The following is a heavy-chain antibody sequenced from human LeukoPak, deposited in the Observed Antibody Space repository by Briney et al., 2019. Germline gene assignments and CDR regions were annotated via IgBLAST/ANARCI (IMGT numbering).Heavy chain of an antibody. V-gene: IGHV4-59*01. D-gene: IGHD3-3*01. Sequence: PSETLSLTCTVSGGSISSYFWSWIRQPPGKGLEWIGYMYYSGSSNYKPSLKSRVTISIDTSKSQFSLKLSSVTAADTAVYYCAKGLEWLFTYYFDYWGQGTLVTVSS. CDR1: GGSISSYF. J-gene: IGHJ4*02. CDR3: AKGLEWLFTYYFDY. CDR2: MYYSGSS.